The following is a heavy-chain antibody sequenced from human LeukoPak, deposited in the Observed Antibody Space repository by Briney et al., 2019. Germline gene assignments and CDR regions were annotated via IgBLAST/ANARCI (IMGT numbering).Heavy chain of an antibody. V-gene: IGHV1-69*04. CDR2: IIPILGIA. Sequence: SVTVSCTASGGTFSSYAISWVRQAPGQGLEWMGRIIPILGIANYAQKFQGRVTITADKSTSTAYMELSSLRSEDTAVYYCARSADYYDSSGYYFDYWGQRTLVTVSS. J-gene: IGHJ4*02. D-gene: IGHD3-22*01. CDR1: GGTFSSYA. CDR3: ARSADYYDSSGYYFDY.